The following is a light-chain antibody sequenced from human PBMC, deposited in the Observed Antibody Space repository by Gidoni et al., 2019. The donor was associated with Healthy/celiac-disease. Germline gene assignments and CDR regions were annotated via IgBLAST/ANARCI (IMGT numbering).Light chain of an antibody. CDR3: QQNSSYGPT. CDR1: QGIRND. V-gene: IGKV1-17*02. J-gene: IGKJ1*01. CDR2: AAS. Sequence: DIQMTQSPSSLSASAGDRVTITCRASQGIRNDLGWYQQKPGKAPKRLVYAASSMQSGVPSRFSGSGSETEFTITISNLQAEDFDTCYYQQNSSYGPTFGQGTKVEIK.